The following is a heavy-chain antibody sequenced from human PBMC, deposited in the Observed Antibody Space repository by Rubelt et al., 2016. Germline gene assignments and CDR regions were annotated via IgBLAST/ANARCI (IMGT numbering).Heavy chain of an antibody. Sequence: QVQLQQWGAGLVEPSETLSLTCGVSGGSLGHNYWTWVRQPPGKGLEWLGEVHSGGSTNYNPSLKGRITMSVDTSKNQFSLRLRFVTAADSGKYYCARQFWFGITYYMDIWDKGITVTVSS. CDR1: GGSLGHNY. D-gene: IGHD1-14*01. V-gene: IGHV4-34*02. J-gene: IGHJ6*03. CDR2: VHSGGST. CDR3: ARQFWFGITYYMDI.